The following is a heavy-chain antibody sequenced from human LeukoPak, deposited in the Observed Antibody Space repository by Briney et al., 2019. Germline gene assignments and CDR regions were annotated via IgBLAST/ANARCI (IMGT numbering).Heavy chain of an antibody. V-gene: IGHV4-30-2*01. J-gene: IGHJ4*02. D-gene: IGHD4-4*01. CDR2: IYHSGST. CDR3: ARTGYSNYYDY. CDR1: GGSISSGGYS. Sequence: SETLSPTCAVSGGSISSGGYSWSWIRQPPGKGLEWIGYIYHSGSTYYNPSLKSRVTISVDRSKNQFSLKLSSVTAADTAVYYCARTGYSNYYDYWGQGTLVTVSS.